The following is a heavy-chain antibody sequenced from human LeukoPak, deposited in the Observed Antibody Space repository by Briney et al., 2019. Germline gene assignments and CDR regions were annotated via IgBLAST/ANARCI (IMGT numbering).Heavy chain of an antibody. CDR2: FDPEDGET. D-gene: IGHD5-24*01. V-gene: IGHV1-24*01. CDR3: ATASTRDTYNWFDP. Sequence: GASVTVSPTVSGYTLTELSMHWVRPAPGKGGEWGGGFDPEDGETIYAQKFQGRVTMTEDTSTDTAYMELSSLRSEDTAVYYCATASTRDTYNWFDPWGQGTLVTVSS. CDR1: GYTLTELS. J-gene: IGHJ5*02.